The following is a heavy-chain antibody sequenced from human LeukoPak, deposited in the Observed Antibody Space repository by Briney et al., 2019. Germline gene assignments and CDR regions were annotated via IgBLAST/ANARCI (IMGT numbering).Heavy chain of an antibody. J-gene: IGHJ4*02. CDR1: GGSISSYY. CDR3: ARYSGYNRDLDY. D-gene: IGHD5-12*01. CDR2: IYYSGST. Sequence: SETLSLTCTVSGGSISSYYWTWIRQPPGKGLVWIGNIYYSGSTNYNPSLKSRVTISVDTSKNQFSLKLSSVTAADTAVYYCARYSGYNRDLDYWGQGTLVTVSS. V-gene: IGHV4-59*01.